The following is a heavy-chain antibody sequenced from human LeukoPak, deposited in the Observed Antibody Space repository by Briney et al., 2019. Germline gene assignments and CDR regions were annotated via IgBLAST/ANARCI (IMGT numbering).Heavy chain of an antibody. V-gene: IGHV1-18*01. J-gene: IGHJ4*02. D-gene: IGHD3-3*01. Sequence: GASVKVSCKASGYTFTSYGISWVRQAPGQGLEWMGWTSAYNGNTNYAQKLQGRVTMTTDTSTSTAYMELRSLRSDDTAVYYCARMDYDFDIFYFDYWGQGTLVTVSS. CDR3: ARMDYDFDIFYFDY. CDR1: GYTFTSYG. CDR2: TSAYNGNT.